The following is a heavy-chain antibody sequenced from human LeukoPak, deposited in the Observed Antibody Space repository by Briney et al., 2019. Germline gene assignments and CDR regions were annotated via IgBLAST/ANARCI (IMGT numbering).Heavy chain of an antibody. CDR1: GYTFTSYG. V-gene: IGHV1-18*01. CDR2: ISAYSGNT. CDR3: ARKPGYSSGWYEGVQYYFDY. J-gene: IGHJ4*02. Sequence: ASVKVSCKASGYTFTSYGISWVRQAPGQGREWMGWISAYSGNTNYAQKLQGRVTMTTDTSTRTASMEMRSLRSDDTAVYYCARKPGYSSGWYEGVQYYFDYWGQGTLVTVSS. D-gene: IGHD6-19*01.